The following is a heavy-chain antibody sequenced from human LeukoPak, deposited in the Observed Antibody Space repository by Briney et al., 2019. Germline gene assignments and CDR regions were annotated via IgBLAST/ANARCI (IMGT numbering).Heavy chain of an antibody. CDR1: GYTFTSYD. V-gene: IGHV1-8*01. Sequence: VASVKVSCKASGYTFTSYDINWVRQATGQGLEWMGWMNPNSGNTGYAQKFQGRVTMTRNTSISTAYMELSSLRSEDTAVYYCARGRIGWTTVVTPYWAQGTLVTVSS. CDR2: MNPNSGNT. D-gene: IGHD4-23*01. CDR3: ARGRIGWTTVVTPY. J-gene: IGHJ4*02.